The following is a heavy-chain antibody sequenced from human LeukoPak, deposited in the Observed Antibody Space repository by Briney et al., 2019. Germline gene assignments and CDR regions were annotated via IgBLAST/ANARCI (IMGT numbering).Heavy chain of an antibody. CDR3: ARRRRIGGVGTDAFDI. V-gene: IGHV4-59*08. D-gene: IGHD6-13*01. J-gene: IGHJ3*02. CDR1: GGSISSYY. CDR2: MYYSEST. Sequence: SETLSLTCTVSGGSISSYYWTWVRQPPGKGRGWIGYMYYSESTNYNTSLKSRVTISVDTSKNQFSLKLSCVTAADTAVYYCARRRRIGGVGTDAFDIWGQGTMVSVSS.